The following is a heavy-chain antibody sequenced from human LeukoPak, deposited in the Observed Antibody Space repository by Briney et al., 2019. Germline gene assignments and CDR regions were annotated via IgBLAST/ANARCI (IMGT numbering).Heavy chain of an antibody. Sequence: SETLSLTCTVSGGSISSSNNYWGWIRQPPGKGLEWIGSVYYSGSTYYNPSLKSPVTISVDTSQNQFSLKLSSVTAADTAVYYCASRNFYYYHMDVWDKGTTVTVSS. V-gene: IGHV4-39*07. CDR3: ASRNFYYYHMDV. J-gene: IGHJ6*03. CDR1: GGSISSSNNY. CDR2: VYYSGST.